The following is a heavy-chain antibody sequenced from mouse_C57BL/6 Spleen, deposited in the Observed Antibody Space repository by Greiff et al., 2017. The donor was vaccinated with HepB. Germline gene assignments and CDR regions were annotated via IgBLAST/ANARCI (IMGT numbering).Heavy chain of an antibody. CDR2: IDPSDSYT. V-gene: IGHV1-69*01. J-gene: IGHJ3*01. CDR1: GYTFTSYW. D-gene: IGHD5-1-1*01. CDR3: VYLAWFAY. Sequence: QVQLQQSGAELVMPGASVKLSCKASGYTFTSYWMHWVKQRPGQGLEWIGEIDPSDSYTNYNQKFKGKSTLTVDKSSSTAYMQLSSLTSEDSAVYYCVYLAWFAYWGQGTLVTVSA.